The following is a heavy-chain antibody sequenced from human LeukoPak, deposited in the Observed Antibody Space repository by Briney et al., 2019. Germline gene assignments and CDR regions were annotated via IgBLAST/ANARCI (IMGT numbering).Heavy chain of an antibody. V-gene: IGHV3-23*01. Sequence: GGSLRLSCAASGFTFGTSAMSWVRQTPEKGLEWVSTITSGDDSPYYADSVKGRFTISRDNSNNMLYLQMNSLRAEDTAVYYCTKRGAYYADYWGRGIPVTVSS. J-gene: IGHJ4*02. D-gene: IGHD3-22*01. CDR1: GFTFGTSA. CDR2: ITSGDDSP. CDR3: TKRGAYYADY.